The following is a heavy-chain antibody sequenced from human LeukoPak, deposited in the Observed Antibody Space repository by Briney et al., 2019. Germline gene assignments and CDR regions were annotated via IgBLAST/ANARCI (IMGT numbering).Heavy chain of an antibody. Sequence: ASVKVSCKASGYIFTSYFMHWVRQAPGQGLEWMGLINPSGGSTRYAQKFQGRVTMTRDMSTSTVYMELSSLRSEDTAVYYCARDEDYGIFVNVDYWGQGTLVTVSS. CDR1: GYIFTSYF. V-gene: IGHV1-46*01. D-gene: IGHD4-17*01. CDR2: INPSGGST. J-gene: IGHJ4*02. CDR3: ARDEDYGIFVNVDY.